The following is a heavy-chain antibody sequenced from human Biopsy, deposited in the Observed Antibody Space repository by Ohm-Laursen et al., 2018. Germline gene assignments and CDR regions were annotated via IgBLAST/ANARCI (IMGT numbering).Heavy chain of an antibody. Sequence: SETLSLTWTVSRDSISNYYWAWLRQPPGKGLEWIGSIYNTETTFYNPSLKSRVTISVDTSTNQFSLKVSSVTAADTALYFCARHPTGFWFDPWGHGTLVTVSS. CDR1: RDSISNYY. J-gene: IGHJ5*02. CDR3: ARHPTGFWFDP. CDR2: IYNTETT. V-gene: IGHV4-39*01.